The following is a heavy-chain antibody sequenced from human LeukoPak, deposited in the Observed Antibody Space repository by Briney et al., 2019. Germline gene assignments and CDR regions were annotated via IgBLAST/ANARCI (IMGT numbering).Heavy chain of an antibody. V-gene: IGHV5-51*01. CDR2: IYPGDSDT. D-gene: IGHD5-24*01. J-gene: IGHJ5*02. CDR1: GYSFTSYW. CDR3: ARDGNGRVEGLGPNWFDP. Sequence: GESLKISCKGSGYSFTSYWIGWVRQMPGKGLEWMGIIYPGDSDTRYSPSFQGQVTISADKSISTAYLQWSSLKASDTAVYYCARDGNGRVEGLGPNWFDPWGQGTLVTVSS.